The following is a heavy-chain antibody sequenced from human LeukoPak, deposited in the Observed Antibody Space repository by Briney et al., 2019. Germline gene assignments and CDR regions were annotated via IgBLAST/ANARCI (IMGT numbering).Heavy chain of an antibody. CDR2: ISGSGGST. CDR1: GFTFSSYA. CDR3: AKDPAYSSSWYVFPPDY. Sequence: GGSLRLSCAASGFTFSSYAMSWVRQAPGKGLEWVSAISGSGGSTYYADSVKGRFTISRDNSKNTLYLQMNSLRAEDTAVYYCAKDPAYSSSWYVFPPDYWGQGTLVTVSS. J-gene: IGHJ4*02. V-gene: IGHV3-23*01. D-gene: IGHD6-13*01.